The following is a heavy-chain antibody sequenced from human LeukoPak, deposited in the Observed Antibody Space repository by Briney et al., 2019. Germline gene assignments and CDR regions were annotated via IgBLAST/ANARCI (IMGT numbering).Heavy chain of an antibody. CDR3: AREYNYYDSSGYYYVYGMDV. D-gene: IGHD3-22*01. CDR1: GFTFSSYS. V-gene: IGHV3-21*01. J-gene: IGHJ6*02. Sequence: PGGSLRLSCAASGFTFSSYSMNCVRQAPGKGLEWVSSISSSSSYIYYADSVKGRFTISRDNAKNSLYLQMNSLRAEDTAVYYCAREYNYYDSSGYYYVYGMDVWGQGTTVTVSS. CDR2: ISSSSSYI.